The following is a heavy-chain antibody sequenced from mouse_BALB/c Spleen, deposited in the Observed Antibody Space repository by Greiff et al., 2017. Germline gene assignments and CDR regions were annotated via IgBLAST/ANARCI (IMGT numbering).Heavy chain of an antibody. Sequence: VQLQQSGAELVRPGASVTLSCKASGYTFTDYEMHWVKQTPVHGLEWIGAIDPETGGTAYNQKFKGKATLTADKSSSTAYMELRSLTSEDSAVYYCTRKYYYGSSYSFAYWGQGTLVTVSA. D-gene: IGHD1-1*01. CDR2: IDPETGGT. CDR1: GYTFTDYE. V-gene: IGHV1-15*01. CDR3: TRKYYYGSSYSFAY. J-gene: IGHJ3*01.